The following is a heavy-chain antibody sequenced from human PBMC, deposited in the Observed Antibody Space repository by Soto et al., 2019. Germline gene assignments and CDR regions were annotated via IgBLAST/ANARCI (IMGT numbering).Heavy chain of an antibody. Sequence: QVQLVESGGGVVQPGRSLRLSCAASGFTFSSFGMHWVRQAPGKGLEWVAVIWYDGSNKYHADSVKGRFTISRDNSKNTLYLQMNSLRAEDTAVYYCTRDLNSVAPVPLYWGQGTRVTVSS. V-gene: IGHV3-33*01. J-gene: IGHJ4*02. CDR1: GFTFSSFG. CDR2: IWYDGSNK. CDR3: TRDLNSVAPVPLY. D-gene: IGHD2-2*01.